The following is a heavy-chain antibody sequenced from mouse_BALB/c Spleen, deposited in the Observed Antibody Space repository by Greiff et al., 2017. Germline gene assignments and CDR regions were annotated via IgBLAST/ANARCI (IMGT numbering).Heavy chain of an antibody. CDR3: ARLLGGGDYFDY. D-gene: IGHD4-1*01. V-gene: IGHV5-6*01. J-gene: IGHJ2*01. CDR2: ISSGGSYT. CDR1: GFTFSSYG. Sequence: EVKLMESGGDLVKPGGSLKLSCAASGFTFSSYGMSWVRQTPDKRLEWVATISSGGSYTYYPDSVKGRFTISRDNAKNTLYLQMSSLKSEDTAMYYCARLLGGGDYFDYWGQGTTLTVSS.